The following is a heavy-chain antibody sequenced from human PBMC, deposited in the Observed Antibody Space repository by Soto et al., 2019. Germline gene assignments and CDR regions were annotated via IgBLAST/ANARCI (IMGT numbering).Heavy chain of an antibody. V-gene: IGHV4-34*01. CDR2: INHSGST. CDR3: ARISRLVLFRYYYYMDV. D-gene: IGHD3-22*01. Sequence: QVQLQQWGAGLLKPSETLSLTCAVYGGSFSGYYWSWIRQPPGKGLEWIGEINHSGSTNYNPSLKSRVTISVDTSKNQFSLKLSSVTAADTAVYYCARISRLVLFRYYYYMDVWGKGTTVTVSS. CDR1: GGSFSGYY. J-gene: IGHJ6*03.